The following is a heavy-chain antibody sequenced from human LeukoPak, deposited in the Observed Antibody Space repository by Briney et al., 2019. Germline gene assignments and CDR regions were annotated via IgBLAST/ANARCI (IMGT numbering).Heavy chain of an antibody. Sequence: GGSLGLSCEASGFTFSTNSMNWVRQAPGKGLEWVSSISSGSSYTYYADSVKGRFTISRDNAQNSLYLQMNSLRAEDTAVYYCAREGGPAAISYMDVWGKGTTVTVSS. V-gene: IGHV3-21*01. CDR3: AREGGPAAISYMDV. J-gene: IGHJ6*03. D-gene: IGHD2-2*02. CDR2: ISSGSSYT. CDR1: GFTFSTNS.